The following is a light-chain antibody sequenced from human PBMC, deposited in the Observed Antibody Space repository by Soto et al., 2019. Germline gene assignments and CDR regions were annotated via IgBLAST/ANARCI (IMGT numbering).Light chain of an antibody. Sequence: QSALTQPASVSGSPGQSITISCTGTSTDVGGYKYVSWYQQHPGKAPKLMLYEVSNRPSGVSNRFSGSKSGNTASLTISGLQAEDEAAYYCSSYTSSSPVVFGGGTKLTVL. CDR1: STDVGGYKY. V-gene: IGLV2-14*01. J-gene: IGLJ2*01. CDR3: SSYTSSSPVV. CDR2: EVS.